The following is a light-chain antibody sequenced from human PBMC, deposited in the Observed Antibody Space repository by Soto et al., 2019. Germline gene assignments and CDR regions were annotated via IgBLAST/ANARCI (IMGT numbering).Light chain of an antibody. CDR2: GNS. V-gene: IGLV1-40*01. J-gene: IGLJ2*01. CDR1: SSNIGAGYD. Sequence: QGVVTQPPSVSGAPGQRVTISCTGSSSNIGAGYDVHWYQQLPGTAPKLLIYGNSNRPSGVPDRFSGSKSGTSASLAITGLQAEDEADYYCQSYDSSLSGSVFGGGTKLTVL. CDR3: QSYDSSLSGSV.